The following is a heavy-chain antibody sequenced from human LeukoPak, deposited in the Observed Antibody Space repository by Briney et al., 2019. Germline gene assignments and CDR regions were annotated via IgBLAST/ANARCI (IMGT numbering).Heavy chain of an antibody. V-gene: IGHV3-23*01. D-gene: IGHD4-17*01. J-gene: IGHJ4*02. CDR2: ISDSGGSI. CDR1: RFTFSSYA. CDR3: VKNMESYGDSSTDS. Sequence: GGSLRLSCAVSRFTFSSYAMSWVRQAPGKGPEWVSAISDSGGSIHYADSVKGRFTISRDNSKNTLHLQMKSLRAEDTAVYYCVKNMESYGDSSTDSWGQGTLVTVSS.